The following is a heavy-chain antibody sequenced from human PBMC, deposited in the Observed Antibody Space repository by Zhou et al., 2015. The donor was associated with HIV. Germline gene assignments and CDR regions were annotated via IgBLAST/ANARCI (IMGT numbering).Heavy chain of an antibody. Sequence: QVQLVQSGAEVKKPGSSVKVSCKASGGTFSTYAITWVRQAPGQGLEWMGGIIPISGTANYAQKFQGRVTITADESTSTSYMELSGLRSEDTAIYFCARQNRALGASFDSWGQGTLVTVSS. CDR2: IIPISGTA. D-gene: IGHD5-12*01. J-gene: IGHJ4*02. CDR1: GGTFSTYA. CDR3: ARQNRALGASFDS. V-gene: IGHV1-69*12.